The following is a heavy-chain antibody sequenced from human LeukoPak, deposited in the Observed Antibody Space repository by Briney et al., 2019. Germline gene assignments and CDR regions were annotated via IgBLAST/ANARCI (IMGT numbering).Heavy chain of an antibody. CDR1: RFIFSTYW. V-gene: IGHV3-7*01. CDR2: IRQDGSEK. J-gene: IGHJ3*01. CDR3: ARDLXXXXXXSXXXXXXXX. Sequence: GGSLRLSCAASRFIFSTYWMTWVRQAPGKGLEWVANIRQDGSEKHYVDSVKDRFTISRDNAKNSLYLQMNSLRADDTAVYYXARDLXXXXXXSXXXXXXXXWGQGTVVXVS.